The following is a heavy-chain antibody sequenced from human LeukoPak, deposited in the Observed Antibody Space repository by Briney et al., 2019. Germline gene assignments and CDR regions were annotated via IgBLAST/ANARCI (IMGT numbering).Heavy chain of an antibody. D-gene: IGHD1-7*01. Sequence: GESLKISCKASGYSFSSYWIGWVRQMPGKGLECMGIIYPGDSDTRYSPAFQGQVTISVDKPISTAYLQWSSLEASDTAMYFCARNTPSENENYLDGFDIWGQGTMVTVFS. V-gene: IGHV5-51*01. CDR1: GYSFSSYW. CDR2: IYPGDSDT. J-gene: IGHJ3*02. CDR3: ARNTPSENENYLDGFDI.